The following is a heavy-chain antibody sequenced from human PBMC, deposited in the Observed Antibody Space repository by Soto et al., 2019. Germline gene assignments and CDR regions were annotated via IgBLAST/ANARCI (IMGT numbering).Heavy chain of an antibody. Sequence: PGGSLRLSCAAAGFTVDSYSINWVRQAPGKGMECVSYISSSSGSIFYADSVRGRSTITRDNAKNSVFLHLNSLRVEDTAVYYCARDNDGAQFASSYNDLSGQGTLVTVSS. V-gene: IGHV3-48*01. D-gene: IGHD6-6*01. J-gene: IGHJ5*02. CDR1: GFTVDSYS. CDR2: ISSSSGSI. CDR3: ARDNDGAQFASSYNDL.